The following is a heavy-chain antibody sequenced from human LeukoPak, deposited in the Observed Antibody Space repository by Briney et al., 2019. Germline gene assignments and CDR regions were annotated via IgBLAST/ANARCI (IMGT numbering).Heavy chain of an antibody. D-gene: IGHD3-3*01. J-gene: IGHJ5*02. CDR3: ARHADDPVWFDP. CDR1: GGSFSGYY. Sequence: PSETLSLTCAVYGGSFSGYYWSWIRQPPGKGLEWIGEINHSGSTNYNPSLKSRVTISVDTSKNQFSLKLSSVTAADTAVYYCARHADDPVWFDPWGQGTLVTVSS. CDR2: INHSGST. V-gene: IGHV4-34*01.